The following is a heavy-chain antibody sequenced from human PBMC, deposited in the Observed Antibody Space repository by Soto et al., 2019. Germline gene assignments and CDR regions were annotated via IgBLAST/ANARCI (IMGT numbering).Heavy chain of an antibody. J-gene: IGHJ5*02. D-gene: IGHD2-21*01. CDR1: GFTFGDYM. CDR3: AKEVFPPWFDP. V-gene: IGHV3-23*01. CDR2: ISGSGGST. Sequence: GALRLSCIASGFTFGDYMMSWFRQAPGKGLEWVSAISGSGGSTYYADSVKGRFTISRDNSKNTLYLQMNSLRAEDTAVYYCAKEVFPPWFDPWGQGTLVTVSS.